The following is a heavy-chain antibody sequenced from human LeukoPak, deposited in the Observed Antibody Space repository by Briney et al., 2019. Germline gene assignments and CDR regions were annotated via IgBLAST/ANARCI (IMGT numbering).Heavy chain of an antibody. CDR2: ISANNGDT. CDR3: ARSIAIFGVVNWYFDL. V-gene: IGHV1-18*01. Sequence: GSVKVSCKASGYTFTSYGINWGRQAPGQGLEWMGWISANNGDTNYAQKLQGRVTMTTDTSTSTAYMELRSLRSDDTAVYYCARSIAIFGVVNWYFDLWGRGTLVTVSS. CDR1: GYTFTSYG. J-gene: IGHJ2*01. D-gene: IGHD3-3*01.